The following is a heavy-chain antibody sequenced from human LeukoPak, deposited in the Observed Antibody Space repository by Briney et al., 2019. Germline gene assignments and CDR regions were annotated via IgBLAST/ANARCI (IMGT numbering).Heavy chain of an antibody. CDR1: GFTFDDYA. D-gene: IGHD3-9*01. Sequence: GGSLRLSCAASGFTFDDYAMHWVRQAPGKGLEWVSGISWNSGSIGYADSVKGRFTISRDNAKNPLYLQMNSLRAEDTALYYCAKGRYYDILTGSWIDYWGQGTLVTVSS. V-gene: IGHV3-9*01. CDR3: AKGRYYDILTGSWIDY. CDR2: ISWNSGSI. J-gene: IGHJ4*02.